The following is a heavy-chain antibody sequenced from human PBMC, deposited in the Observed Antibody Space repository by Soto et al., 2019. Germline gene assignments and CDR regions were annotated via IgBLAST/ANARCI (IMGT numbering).Heavy chain of an antibody. D-gene: IGHD2-15*01. CDR3: ARDIRAVPRGNWFDP. V-gene: IGHV3-23*01. Sequence: PGGSLRLSCAASGFTFSSYAISWVRQAPGKGLEWVSAISGSGGNTYYADSVKGRFTISRDDSKNILFLQMNSLRAEDTALYFCARDIRAVPRGNWFDPWGQGTLVTVSS. J-gene: IGHJ5*02. CDR1: GFTFSSYA. CDR2: ISGSGGNT.